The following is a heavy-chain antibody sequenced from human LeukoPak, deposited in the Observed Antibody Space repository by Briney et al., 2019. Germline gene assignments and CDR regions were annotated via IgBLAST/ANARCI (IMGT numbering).Heavy chain of an antibody. J-gene: IGHJ4*02. CDR1: GFIVTNNY. V-gene: IGHV3-66*01. D-gene: IGHD2-8*01. CDR2: VYSGGST. Sequence: GGTLRLSCAASGFIVTNNYINWVRQAPGKGLEWVSVVYSGGSTYYSDSVKGRFTISRDNSKNMVYLQMNSLRAEDTAMYYCARDPPAVLIDTYGWGQGTLVTVSS. CDR3: ARDPPAVLIDTYG.